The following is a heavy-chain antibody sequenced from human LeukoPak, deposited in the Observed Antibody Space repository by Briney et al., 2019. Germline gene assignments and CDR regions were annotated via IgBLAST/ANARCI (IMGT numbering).Heavy chain of an antibody. CDR2: ISSGGSL. V-gene: IGHV3-11*04. CDR3: ARPRWNYYYFDY. Sequence: GGSLRLSCAASGFTFSDHYMSWIRQAPGKGLEWLSYISSGGSLYSAGSVQGRFTISRDNAKSSLYLQMNGLRADDTAVYYCARPRWNYYYFDYWGQGTLVTVSS. J-gene: IGHJ4*02. D-gene: IGHD1-7*01. CDR1: GFTFSDHY.